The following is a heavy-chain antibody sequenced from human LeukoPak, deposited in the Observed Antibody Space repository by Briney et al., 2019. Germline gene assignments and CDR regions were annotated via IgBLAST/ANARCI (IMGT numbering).Heavy chain of an antibody. J-gene: IGHJ5*02. CDR1: GGSFSGYY. V-gene: IGHV4-34*01. CDR3: ARVGQLDENWFDP. D-gene: IGHD6-6*01. CDR2: INHSGSP. Sequence: NPSETLSLTCAVYGGSFSGYYWSWIRQPPGKGLEWIGEINHSGSPNYNPSLKSRVTISVDTSKNQFSLKLSSVTAADTAVYYCARVGQLDENWFDPWGQGTLVTVSS.